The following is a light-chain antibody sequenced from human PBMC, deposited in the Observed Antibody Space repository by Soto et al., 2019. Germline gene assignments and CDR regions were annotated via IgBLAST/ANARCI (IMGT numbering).Light chain of an antibody. CDR3: QQYHHWPVT. CDR2: AAS. V-gene: IGKV3-20*01. J-gene: IGKJ4*01. CDR1: ETVTGKY. Sequence: EIVLTQSPGTLSLSPADRATLSCRASETVTGKYLAWYQQKVGQAPRLLIFAASNRATGIPDRFSGSGSGTDFTLTIDSLQSEDVAVYYCQQYHHWPVTFGGGTKVEIK.